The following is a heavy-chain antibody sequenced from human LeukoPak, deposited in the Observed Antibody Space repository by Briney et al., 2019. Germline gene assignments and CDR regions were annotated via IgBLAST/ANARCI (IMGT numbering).Heavy chain of an antibody. D-gene: IGHD2-21*02. CDR3: AREGVTADGVDY. CDR2: IYYSGST. CDR1: GDSISSGGYY. V-gene: IGHV4-31*03. J-gene: IGHJ4*02. Sequence: PSETLSLTCTVSGDSISSGGYYWSWIRQHPGKGLEWIGYIYYSGSTYYNPSLKSRVTISVDTSKNQFSLKLSSVTAADTAVYYCAREGVTADGVDYWGQGTLVTVSS.